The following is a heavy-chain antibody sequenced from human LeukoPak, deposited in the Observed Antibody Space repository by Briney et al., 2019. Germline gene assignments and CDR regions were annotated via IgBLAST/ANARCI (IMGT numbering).Heavy chain of an antibody. D-gene: IGHD3-10*01. CDR3: ARSDGSGTNNYYFYMDV. V-gene: IGHV3-30*02. Sequence: PGGSLRLSCAASGFTFNSHGVHWVRQAPGKGLEWVAFIRYDGSNEYYADSVKGRCTISRDNSKNTLYLQMRTLRPEDTAVYYCARSDGSGTNNYYFYMDVWGKGTTVTISS. CDR2: IRYDGSNE. CDR1: GFTFNSHG. J-gene: IGHJ6*03.